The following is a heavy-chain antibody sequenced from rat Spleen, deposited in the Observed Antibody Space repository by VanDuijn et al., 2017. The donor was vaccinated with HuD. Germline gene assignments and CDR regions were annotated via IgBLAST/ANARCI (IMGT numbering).Heavy chain of an antibody. D-gene: IGHD1-12*02. CDR3: VREGYYDGSYYYDVMDA. Sequence: QVQLKESGPGLVQTSQTLSLTCTVSGFSLTNYNVHWVRQPTGKGLEWMGMIWTGGSTDYNSALRSRLSISRDTSESQVFLKMNSLRTEDIATYYCVREGYYDGSYYYDVMDAWGQGASVTVSS. V-gene: IGHV2-30*01. J-gene: IGHJ4*01. CDR1: GFSLTNYN. CDR2: IWTGGST.